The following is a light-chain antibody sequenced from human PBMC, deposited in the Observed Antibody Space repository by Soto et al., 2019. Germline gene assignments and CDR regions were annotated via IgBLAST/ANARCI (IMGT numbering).Light chain of an antibody. CDR3: QQYNSYRT. V-gene: IGKV1-5*01. CDR2: DAS. J-gene: IGKJ1*01. Sequence: DIQMTQSPSILSASVGDRVTITCRASQSISSWLAWYQQKPGKAPKLLIYDASSLESGVPSRFSGIGSGTEFTLTISSLQPNDFATYYCQQYNSYRTFGQGTKVDIK. CDR1: QSISSW.